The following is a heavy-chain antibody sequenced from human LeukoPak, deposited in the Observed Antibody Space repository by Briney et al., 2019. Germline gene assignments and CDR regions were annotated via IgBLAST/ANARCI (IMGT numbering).Heavy chain of an antibody. V-gene: IGHV3-23*01. CDR2: ISGSGGST. CDR3: AKERLYCSTTSCYLTYFDY. Sequence: GGSLRLSCAASGFTFSSYAMSCVRQAPGKGLEWVSAISGSGGSTYYADSVKGRFTISRDNSKNTLYLQMNSLRAEDTAVYYCAKERLYCSTTSCYLTYFDYWGQGTLVTVSS. J-gene: IGHJ4*02. D-gene: IGHD2-2*01. CDR1: GFTFSSYA.